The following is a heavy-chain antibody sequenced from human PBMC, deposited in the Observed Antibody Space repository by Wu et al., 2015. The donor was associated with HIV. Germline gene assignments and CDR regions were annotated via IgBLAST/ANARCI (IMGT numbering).Heavy chain of an antibody. CDR3: ARGHVAAASGIIGY. V-gene: IGHV1-2*02. J-gene: IGHJ4*02. CDR2: MNPSTGDT. Sequence: QVQLVQSGAEMKKPGASVKVSCKASGYTFTGYYIHWVRQAPGQGLEWMGLMNPSTGDTDYAQRFQGRVTMTRDTSTTTAYMELNNLKIDDTAIYYCARGHVAAASGIIGYWGQGTLVIVSS. D-gene: IGHD6-13*01. CDR1: GYTFTGYY.